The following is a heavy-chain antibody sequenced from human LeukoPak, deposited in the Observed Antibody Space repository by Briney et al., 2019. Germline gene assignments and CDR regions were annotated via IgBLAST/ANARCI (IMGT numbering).Heavy chain of an antibody. CDR1: GFTFSSYA. CDR3: AKVQAAKNIVGATYFDY. D-gene: IGHD1-26*01. Sequence: GGSLRLSCAASGFTFSSYAMSWVRQALGKGLEWVSAISGSGGSTYYADSVKGRFTISRDNSKNTLYLQMNSLRAEDTAVYYCAKVQAAKNIVGATYFDYWGQGTLVTVSS. J-gene: IGHJ4*02. V-gene: IGHV3-23*01. CDR2: ISGSGGST.